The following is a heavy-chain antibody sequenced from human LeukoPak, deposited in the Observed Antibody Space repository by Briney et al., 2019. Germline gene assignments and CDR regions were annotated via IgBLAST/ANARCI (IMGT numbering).Heavy chain of an antibody. V-gene: IGHV4-59*08. D-gene: IGHD6-13*01. CDR3: ARAPVSWYYDY. CDR2: IYYSGST. J-gene: IGHJ4*02. Sequence: SETLSLTCTVSGGSISSYYWSWIRRPPGKGLEWIGYIYYSGSTNYNPSLKSRVTISVDTSKNQFSLKLSSVTAADTAVYYCARAPVSWYYDYWGQGTLVTVSS. CDR1: GGSISSYY.